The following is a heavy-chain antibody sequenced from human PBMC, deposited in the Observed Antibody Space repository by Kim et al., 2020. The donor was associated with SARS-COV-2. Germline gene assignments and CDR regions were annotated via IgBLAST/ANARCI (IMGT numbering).Heavy chain of an antibody. CDR1: GFTFSSYG. CDR2: ISYDGSNK. CDR3: AKAIAAAGNGGISFGY. V-gene: IGHV3-30*18. D-gene: IGHD6-13*01. J-gene: IGHJ4*02. Sequence: GGSLRLSCAASGFTFSSYGMHWVRQAPGKGLEWVAVISYDGSNKYYADSVKGRFTISRDNSKNTLYLQMNSLRAEDTAVYYCAKAIAAAGNGGISFGYWGQGTLVTVSS.